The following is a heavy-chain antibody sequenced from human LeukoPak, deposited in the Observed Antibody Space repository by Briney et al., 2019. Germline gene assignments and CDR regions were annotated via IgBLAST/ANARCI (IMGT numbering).Heavy chain of an antibody. CDR1: GGSVSNYY. J-gene: IGHJ6*04. Sequence: SETLSLTCTVSGGSVSNYYWNWIRQPAGKGLEWIGRKSVSGHTNYRSSLESRVTMSVDTSKNQFSLRLNSVTTADTAVYYCVRVSRIDYGANPEGDVWGKGITVIVSS. V-gene: IGHV4-4*07. D-gene: IGHD4/OR15-4a*01. CDR2: KSVSGHT. CDR3: VRVSRIDYGANPEGDV.